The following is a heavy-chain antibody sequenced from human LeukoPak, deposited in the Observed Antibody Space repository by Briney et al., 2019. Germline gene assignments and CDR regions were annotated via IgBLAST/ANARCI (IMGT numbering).Heavy chain of an antibody. V-gene: IGHV3-72*01. Sequence: GGSLRLSCAASGFTFSDHYMDWVRQAPGKGLEWVGLTRNKANSYTTKYAASVKGRFSISRDDSKNSVYLQMNSLKAEDTAVYYCVRRPSGSDWLPFDYWGQGTLVTVSS. CDR1: GFTFSDHY. CDR3: VRRPSGSDWLPFDY. J-gene: IGHJ4*02. D-gene: IGHD6-19*01. CDR2: TRNKANSYTT.